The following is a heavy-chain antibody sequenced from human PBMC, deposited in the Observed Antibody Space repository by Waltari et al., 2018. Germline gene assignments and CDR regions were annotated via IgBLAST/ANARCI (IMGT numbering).Heavy chain of an antibody. CDR3: AQSSSPARGQYYFDY. Sequence: QVQLQQWGAGLLKPSETLSLTCAVYGGSFSGYYWSWIRQPPGKGLEWIGEINHSVSTNDIPSLKSRVTISVDTSKNQFSLKLSSVTAADTAVYYCAQSSSPARGQYYFDYWGQGTLVTVSS. V-gene: IGHV4-34*01. D-gene: IGHD1-26*01. CDR2: INHSVST. J-gene: IGHJ4*02. CDR1: GGSFSGYY.